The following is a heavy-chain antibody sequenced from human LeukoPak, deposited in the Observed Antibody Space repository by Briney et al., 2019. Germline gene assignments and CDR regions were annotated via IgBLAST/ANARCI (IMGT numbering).Heavy chain of an antibody. V-gene: IGHV4-39*07. Sequence: SETLSLTCTVSGGSISSSSYYWGWIRQPPGKGLEWIGSIYYSGSTYYNPSLKSRVTISVDTSKNQFSLKLSSVTAADTAVYYCARGQGLLWFGVRRNWFDPWGQGTLVTVSS. CDR3: ARGQGLLWFGVRRNWFDP. D-gene: IGHD3-10*01. CDR1: GGSISSSSYY. CDR2: IYYSGST. J-gene: IGHJ5*02.